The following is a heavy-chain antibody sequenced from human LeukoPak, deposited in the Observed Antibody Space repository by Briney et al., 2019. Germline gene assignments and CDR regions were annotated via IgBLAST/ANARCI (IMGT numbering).Heavy chain of an antibody. CDR2: IYYSGST. Sequence: SETLSLTCTVSGGSISSYYWSWIRQPPGKGLEWIGYIYYSGSTNYNPSLKSRVTISVDKSKNQFSLKLSSVTAADTAVYYCARFYCSSTSCYGYYYYYYMDVWGKGTTVTISS. CDR3: ARFYCSSTSCYGYYYYYYMDV. CDR1: GGSISSYY. V-gene: IGHV4-59*08. D-gene: IGHD2-2*01. J-gene: IGHJ6*03.